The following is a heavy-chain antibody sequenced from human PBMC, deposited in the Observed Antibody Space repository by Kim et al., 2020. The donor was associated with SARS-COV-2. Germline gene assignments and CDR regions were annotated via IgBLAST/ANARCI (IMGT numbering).Heavy chain of an antibody. CDR1: GFTFSDYY. J-gene: IGHJ5*02. D-gene: IGHD2-2*01. V-gene: IGHV3-11*06. CDR2: ISSSSSYT. CDR3: ARDFSVVVPAAIS. Sequence: GGSLRLSCSASGFTFSDYYMSWIRQAPGKGLEWVSYISSSSSYTNYADSVKGRFTISRDNAKNSLYLQMNSLRAEDTAVYYCARDFSVVVPAAISWGQGTLVTVSS.